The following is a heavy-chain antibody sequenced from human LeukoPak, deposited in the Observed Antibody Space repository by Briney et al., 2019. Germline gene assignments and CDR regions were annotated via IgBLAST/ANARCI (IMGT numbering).Heavy chain of an antibody. D-gene: IGHD6-13*01. CDR2: IYYSGST. J-gene: IGHJ4*02. CDR1: GGSISSSSYY. V-gene: IGHV4-39*01. CDR3: ARGGGVQQLALYYFDY. Sequence: SETLSLTCTVSGGSISSSSYYWGWIRQPPGKGLEWIGSIYYSGSTYYNPSLKSRVTISVDTSKNQFSLQLNSVTPEDTAVYYCARGGGVQQLALYYFDYWGQGTLVTVSS.